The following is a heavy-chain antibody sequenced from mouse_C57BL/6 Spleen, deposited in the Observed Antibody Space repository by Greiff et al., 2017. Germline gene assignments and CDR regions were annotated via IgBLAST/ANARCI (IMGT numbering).Heavy chain of an antibody. J-gene: IGHJ4*01. Sequence: EVHLVESGGGLVKPGGSLKLSCAASGFTFSDYGMHWVRQAPEKGLEWVAYISSGSRTIYYADTVKGRFTISRDNAKNTLFLQMTSRRSEDTAMDYCARNWEYWGQGTSVTVSS. CDR1: GFTFSDYG. D-gene: IGHD4-1*01. CDR2: ISSGSRTI. V-gene: IGHV5-17*01. CDR3: ARNWEY.